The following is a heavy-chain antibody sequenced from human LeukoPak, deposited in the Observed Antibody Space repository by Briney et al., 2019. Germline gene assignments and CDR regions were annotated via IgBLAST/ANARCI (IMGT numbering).Heavy chain of an antibody. CDR1: GYTFTTYY. J-gene: IGHJ4*02. CDR3: ARGAGQYCSSTSCYAYFDF. CDR2: INPNSGGT. V-gene: IGHV1-2*02. Sequence: ASVKVSYKASGYTFTTYYIHWVRQAPGQGLEWMGWINPNSGGTNYAQKFQGRVTMTRDTSISTAYMELSRLISDDTAVYYCARGAGQYCSSTSCYAYFDFWGQGALVTVSS. D-gene: IGHD2-2*01.